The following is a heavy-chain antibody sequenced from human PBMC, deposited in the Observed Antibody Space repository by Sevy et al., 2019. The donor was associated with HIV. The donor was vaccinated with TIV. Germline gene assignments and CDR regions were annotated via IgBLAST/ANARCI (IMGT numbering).Heavy chain of an antibody. Sequence: ASVKVPCKASGYTFTSYDINWVRQATGQGLEWMGWMNPNSGNTGYAQKFQGRVTITRNTSISTAYMELSSLRSEDTAVYYCVLDIVATIEGAFDIWGQGTMVTVSS. CDR2: MNPNSGNT. CDR1: GYTFTSYD. D-gene: IGHD5-12*01. CDR3: VLDIVATIEGAFDI. J-gene: IGHJ3*02. V-gene: IGHV1-8*03.